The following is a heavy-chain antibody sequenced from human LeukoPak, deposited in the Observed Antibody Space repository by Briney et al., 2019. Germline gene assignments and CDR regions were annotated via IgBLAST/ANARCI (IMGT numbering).Heavy chain of an antibody. CDR3: AADLGVGATSGPSPLDV. V-gene: IGHV1-58*02. Sequence: ASVKVSCKASGFTFTSSAMQWVRQARGQRLEWIGWIVVGSGNTNYAQKFQERVTITRDMSTSTAYMELSSLRSEDTAVYYCAADLGVGATSGPSPLDVWGQGTTVTVSS. D-gene: IGHD1-26*01. CDR2: IVVGSGNT. CDR1: GFTFTSSA. J-gene: IGHJ6*02.